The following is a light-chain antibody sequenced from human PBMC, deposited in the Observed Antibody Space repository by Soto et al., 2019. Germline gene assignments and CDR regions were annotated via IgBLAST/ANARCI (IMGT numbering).Light chain of an antibody. CDR2: DVS. J-gene: IGLJ2*01. Sequence: QSALTQPASVSGSPGQSITISCTGTSSDVGGYNYVSWYQQHPGKAPKLMIYDVSNRPSGVSNRFSGSKSGNTASLTISGLQAEDEAHYYCSSYTRNSTVVFGGGTKLTVL. V-gene: IGLV2-14*01. CDR1: SSDVGGYNY. CDR3: SSYTRNSTVV.